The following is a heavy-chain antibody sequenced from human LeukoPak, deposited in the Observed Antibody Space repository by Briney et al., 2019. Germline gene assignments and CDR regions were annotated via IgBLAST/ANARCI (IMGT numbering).Heavy chain of an antibody. CDR1: GFTFNSHW. D-gene: IGHD1/OR15-1a*01. CDR3: AGGNSMDV. J-gene: IGHJ6*04. CDR2: INQGGSEK. V-gene: IGHV3-7*03. Sequence: GGSLRLSCTASGFTFNSHWMGWVRQAPGKGLEWLANINQGGSEKYYVDSVKGRFTISRDNAKNSLYLQMNSLRVEDTAVYFCAGGNSMDVWGKGTAVTVSS.